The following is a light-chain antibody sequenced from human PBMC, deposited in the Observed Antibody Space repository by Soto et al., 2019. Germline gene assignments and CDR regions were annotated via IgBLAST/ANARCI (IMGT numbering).Light chain of an antibody. CDR3: QQYGISPRFA. Sequence: EVVLTQSPGTLSLSPGESATLSCRASQSVSSHYLGWCQQKPGQPPRLLIYDGSSSATGIPDRFSATASETDFTLTITRLETEDVAVYHCQQYGISPRFAFGPGTKVEIK. V-gene: IGKV3-20*01. CDR1: QSVSSHY. J-gene: IGKJ3*01. CDR2: DGS.